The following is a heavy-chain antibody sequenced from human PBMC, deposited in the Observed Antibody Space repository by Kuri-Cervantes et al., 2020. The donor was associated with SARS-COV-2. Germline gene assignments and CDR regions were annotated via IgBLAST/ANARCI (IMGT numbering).Heavy chain of an antibody. D-gene: IGHD6-13*01. J-gene: IGHJ4*02. Sequence: GESLKISCAASGFTFSSYGMHWARRAPGKGLEWVAFIRYDGSNKYYADSVKGRFTISRDNSKNTLYLQMNSLRAEDTAVYYCARVGQWAAAGTFDYWGQGTLVTVSS. CDR2: IRYDGSNK. V-gene: IGHV3-30*02. CDR3: ARVGQWAAAGTFDY. CDR1: GFTFSSYG.